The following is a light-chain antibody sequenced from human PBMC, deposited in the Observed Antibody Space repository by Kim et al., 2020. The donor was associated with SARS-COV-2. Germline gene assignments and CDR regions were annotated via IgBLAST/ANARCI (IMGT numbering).Light chain of an antibody. J-gene: IGKJ4*01. CDR1: QSVSSN. CDR3: QQYNIWPPLT. CDR2: GAS. Sequence: SPGERSTPSCRASQSVSSNLAWYKQKPGQAPRLLIYGASTRATGIPARFSGSGSGTEFTLTIRCLQSEDFAFYYCQQYNIWPPLTFGGGTKVDIK. V-gene: IGKV3-15*01.